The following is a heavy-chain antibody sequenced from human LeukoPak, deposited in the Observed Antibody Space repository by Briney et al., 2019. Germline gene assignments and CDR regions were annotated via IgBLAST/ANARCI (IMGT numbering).Heavy chain of an antibody. Sequence: GSLRLSCAASGFTFSRSWMHWVRQAPGKGLEWVASIKEDGSEKYYVDSVKGRFTISRDNAKNSLYLQMNSLRAEDTAVYYCARESVMYYYDSSGYPHGGFDYWGQGTLVTVSS. CDR2: IKEDGSEK. CDR3: ARESVMYYYDSSGYPHGGFDY. CDR1: GFTFSRSW. J-gene: IGHJ4*02. D-gene: IGHD3-22*01. V-gene: IGHV3-7*01.